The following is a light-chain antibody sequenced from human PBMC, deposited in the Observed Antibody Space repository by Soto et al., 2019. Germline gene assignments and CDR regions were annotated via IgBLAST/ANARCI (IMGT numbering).Light chain of an antibody. V-gene: IGKV3-20*01. CDR2: AAP. CDR3: QQYGGSPFT. CDR1: QSVSVNS. J-gene: IGKJ3*01. Sequence: EIVLTQSPGTLSLSPGERATLSCRASQSVSVNSLAWYQQKGGQAPRLLIYAAPTRATGVPDRFSGTGSGTGFALTISRLETDDSAVYYCQQYGGSPFTFGPGTKVDIK.